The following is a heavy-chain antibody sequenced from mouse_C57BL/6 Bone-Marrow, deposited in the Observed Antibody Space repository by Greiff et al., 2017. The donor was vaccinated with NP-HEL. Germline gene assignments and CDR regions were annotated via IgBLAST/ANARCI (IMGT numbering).Heavy chain of an antibody. D-gene: IGHD1-1*02. J-gene: IGHJ4*01. CDR2: IYPSDGGT. CDR3: ARRGWVALYSAMDY. Sequence: QVQLQQPGAELVRPGSSVKLSCKASGYTFTSYWMDWVKQRPGQGLEWIGNIYPSDGGTHYNQKFKDKATLTVDKSSSTAYMQLSSLTSEDSAVYYCARRGWVALYSAMDYGGQGTAVTVSA. V-gene: IGHV1-61*01. CDR1: GYTFTSYW.